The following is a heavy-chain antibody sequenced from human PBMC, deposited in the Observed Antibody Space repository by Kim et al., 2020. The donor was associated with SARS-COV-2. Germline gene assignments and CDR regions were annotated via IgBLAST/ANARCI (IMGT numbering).Heavy chain of an antibody. CDR1: GGSFSGYY. CDR2: INHSGST. J-gene: IGHJ4*02. D-gene: IGHD3-9*01. Sequence: SETLSLTCAVYGGSFSGYYWSWIRKPPGKGLEWIGEINHSGSTNYNPSLKSRVTISVDTSKNQFSLKLSSVTAAETAVYYCARGHYDMLTGYHYDYWGQGTLVSVSS. V-gene: IGHV4-34*01. CDR3: ARGHYDMLTGYHYDY.